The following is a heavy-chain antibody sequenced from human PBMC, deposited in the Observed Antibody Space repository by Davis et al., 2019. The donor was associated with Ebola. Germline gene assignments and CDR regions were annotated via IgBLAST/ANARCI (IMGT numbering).Heavy chain of an antibody. CDR3: VRFGRGAY. Sequence: PSETLSLTCTFSDGSISSHYWNWIRQPPGKGLEWVGIIYDGGRTNYHPSLKNRVTISADTSKNQFSLNLRSVTPADTAVYYCVRFGRGAYWGQGTLVTVSS. CDR1: DGSISSHY. D-gene: IGHD3-16*01. CDR2: IYDGGRT. V-gene: IGHV4-59*11. J-gene: IGHJ4*02.